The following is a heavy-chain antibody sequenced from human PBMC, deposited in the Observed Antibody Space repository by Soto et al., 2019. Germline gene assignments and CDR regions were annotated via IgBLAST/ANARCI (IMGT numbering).Heavy chain of an antibody. CDR3: ARGRRELLLAEYFQY. V-gene: IGHV1-69*01. CDR1: GGIFSSYA. Sequence: QVQLVQSGAEVKKPGSSVKVSCKASGGIFSSYAISWVRQAPGQGLEWMGGIIPIFGTANYAQKFQGRVTITADESTSTAYMEVSRLRSEDTAVYYCARGRRELLLAEYFQYWGQGTLVTVSS. D-gene: IGHD1-26*01. CDR2: IIPIFGTA. J-gene: IGHJ1*01.